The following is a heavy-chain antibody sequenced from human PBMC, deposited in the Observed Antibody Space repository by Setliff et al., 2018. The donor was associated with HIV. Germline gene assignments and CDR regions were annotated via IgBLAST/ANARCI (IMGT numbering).Heavy chain of an antibody. Sequence: GESLKISCKGSGYRFTSYWIDWVRQTPGKGLEWMGIIYPGDSNTKYSPSFQGQVTISADKSISTAYLQWSGLKASDTAMYYCARHRAYDILTGYKGDAFDIWGQGTMVTVSS. V-gene: IGHV5-51*01. CDR3: ARHRAYDILTGYKGDAFDI. CDR1: GYRFTSYW. CDR2: IYPGDSNT. J-gene: IGHJ3*02. D-gene: IGHD3-9*01.